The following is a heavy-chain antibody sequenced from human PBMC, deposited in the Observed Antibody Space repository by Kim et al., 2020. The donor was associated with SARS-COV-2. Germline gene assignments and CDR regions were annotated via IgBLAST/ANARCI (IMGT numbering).Heavy chain of an antibody. CDR1: GFTFSNYW. CDR3: ARFAVATGGDY. V-gene: IGHV3-74*01. Sequence: GGSLRLSCAASGFTFSNYWMHWVRQTPGKGLEWVSRIINDGSGADYADSVKGRFTISRYNAETTLYLQMDSRADDDTAAYYCARFAVATGGDYWGEG. CDR2: IINDGSGA. D-gene: IGHD2-21*01. J-gene: IGHJ4*02.